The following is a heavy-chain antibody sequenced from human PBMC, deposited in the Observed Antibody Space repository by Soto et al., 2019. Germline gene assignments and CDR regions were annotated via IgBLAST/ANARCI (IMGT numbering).Heavy chain of an antibody. V-gene: IGHV5-51*01. J-gene: IGHJ4*02. CDR2: IYPGDSDT. CDR1: GYSFTSYW. Sequence: GESLKISCKGSGYSFTSYWIGWVRQMPGKGLEWMGIIYPGDSDTRYSPSFQGQVTISADKSISTAYLQWSSLKASDTAMYYCARYIGYCSGGSCPFSYWGQGTLVTVSS. CDR3: ARYIGYCSGGSCPFSY. D-gene: IGHD2-15*01.